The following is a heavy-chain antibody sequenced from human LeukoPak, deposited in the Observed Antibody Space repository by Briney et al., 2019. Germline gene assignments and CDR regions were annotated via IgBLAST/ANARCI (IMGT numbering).Heavy chain of an antibody. D-gene: IGHD5-18*01. CDR2: IIPIFGKP. CDR1: GGSFNTYS. CDR3: ASVDTAVITAPYYGLDV. J-gene: IGHJ6*02. V-gene: IGHV1-69*06. Sequence: GASVKVSCKPSGGSFNTYSISWVRQAPGQGLEWIGGIIPIFGKPNYGQEFQDRVTITADKSTSTAYMELTSLRSEDTAVYYCASVDTAVITAPYYGLDVWGQGTTVIVSS.